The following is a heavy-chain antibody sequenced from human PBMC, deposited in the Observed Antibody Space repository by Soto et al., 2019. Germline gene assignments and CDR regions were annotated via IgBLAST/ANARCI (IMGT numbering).Heavy chain of an antibody. V-gene: IGHV4-31*03. CDR1: GGSISSGGYY. CDR2: IYYSGST. Sequence: PSETLSLTCTVSGGSISSGGYYWSWIRQQPGKGLEWIGYIYYSGSTYYNPSLKSRVTISVDTSKNQFSLKLSSVTAADTAVYYCARARWYYDSSGYLDYWGQGTLVTVSS. CDR3: ARARWYYDSSGYLDY. D-gene: IGHD3-22*01. J-gene: IGHJ4*02.